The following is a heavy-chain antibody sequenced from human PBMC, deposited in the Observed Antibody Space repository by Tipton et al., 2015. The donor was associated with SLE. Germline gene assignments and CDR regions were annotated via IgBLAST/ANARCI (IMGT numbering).Heavy chain of an antibody. CDR1: GFTFSSYA. V-gene: IGHV3-66*02. CDR2: IYRGGST. D-gene: IGHD3-10*01. J-gene: IGHJ6*04. Sequence: GSLRLSCAASGFTFSSYAMSWVRQAPGKGLEWVSVIYRGGSTYYADSVKGRFTISRDNSKNTLYLQMNSLRAEDTAVYYCAREVSAMDVWGKGTTVTVSS. CDR3: AREVSAMDV.